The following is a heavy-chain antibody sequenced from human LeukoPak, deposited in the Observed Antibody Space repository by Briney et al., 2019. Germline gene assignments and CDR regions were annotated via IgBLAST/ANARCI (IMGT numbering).Heavy chain of an antibody. D-gene: IGHD2-2*01. CDR1: GGSFSGYY. CDR3: ARGSVVVPAAVDY. V-gene: IGHV4-34*01. J-gene: IGHJ4*02. CDR2: INHSGST. Sequence: SETLSLTCAVYGGSFSGYYWSWIRQPPGKGLEWIGEINHSGSTNYNPSLKSRVTISVDTSKNQFSLKLSSVTAADTAVYYCARGSVVVPAAVDYWAREPWSPSPQ.